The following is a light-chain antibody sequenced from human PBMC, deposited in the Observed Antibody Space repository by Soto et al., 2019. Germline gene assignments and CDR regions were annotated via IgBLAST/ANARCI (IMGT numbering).Light chain of an antibody. CDR3: EQHDSYPLT. Sequence: DIQMTQSPSSQSASVGDRVTITGRGSQGIRNDLAWYQQKPGKAPKRLIYAASSLQSGVPPRFSGSGFGTEFTLTISSLQPEDAATYYCEQHDSYPLTFGGGTKVEIK. V-gene: IGKV1-17*01. CDR2: AAS. J-gene: IGKJ4*01. CDR1: QGIRND.